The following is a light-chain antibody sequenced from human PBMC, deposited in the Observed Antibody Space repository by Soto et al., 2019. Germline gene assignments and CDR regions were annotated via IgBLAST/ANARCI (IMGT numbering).Light chain of an antibody. Sequence: VLTKPPSASGIPGQRVTISCSRSSSNIGSNTVSWYQQLPGTAPKLLIYSNNQRPSGVPDQFSGSKSGTSASLAISGLQSEDEADYYCATWDDSLNGHVFGTGTKVTVL. CDR2: SNN. J-gene: IGLJ1*01. V-gene: IGLV1-44*01. CDR3: ATWDDSLNGHV. CDR1: SSNIGSNT.